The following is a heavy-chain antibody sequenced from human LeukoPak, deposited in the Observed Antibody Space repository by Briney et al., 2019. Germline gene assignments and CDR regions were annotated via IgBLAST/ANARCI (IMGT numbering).Heavy chain of an antibody. CDR1: GFTFSSYS. Sequence: GGSLRLSCAASGFTFSSYSMNWVRQAPGKGLEWVSSISSSSSYIYYADSVKGRFTISRDNAKNSLYLQMNSLRVEDTAVYYCARGRRITINWFDPWGQGTLVTVSS. V-gene: IGHV3-21*01. CDR3: ARGRRITINWFDP. D-gene: IGHD3-9*01. CDR2: ISSSSSYI. J-gene: IGHJ5*02.